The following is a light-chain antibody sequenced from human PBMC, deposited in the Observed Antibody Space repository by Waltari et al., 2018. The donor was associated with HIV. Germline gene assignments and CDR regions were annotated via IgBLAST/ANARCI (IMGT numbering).Light chain of an antibody. V-gene: IGLV1-51*02. CDR3: GTWDRSLTTGL. J-gene: IGLJ3*02. CDR2: EDD. Sequence: QSVLTQRPSVSAAPAQTVSVSSSVSSTNIGNNYVHWYQPLPGSAPKRLIYEDDRRPSGIPDRFSATKSGASATLDIAGLQIGDEADYYCGTWDRSLTTGLFGGGTKLTVL. CDR1: STNIGNNY.